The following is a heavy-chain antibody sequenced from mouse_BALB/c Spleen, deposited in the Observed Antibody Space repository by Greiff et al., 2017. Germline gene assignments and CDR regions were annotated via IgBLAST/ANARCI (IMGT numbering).Heavy chain of an antibody. CDR1: GFNIKDTY. D-gene: IGHD2-4*01. CDR2: IGPANGNT. Sequence: EVQLQQSGAELVKPGASVTLSCTASGFNIKDTYMHWVKQRPEQGLEWIGRIGPANGNTKYDPKFPGKATITADTSSNTAYLQLSRLTSEDTAVYYCARGEMITENYYAMDYWGQGTSVTVSS. V-gene: IGHV14-3*02. CDR3: ARGEMITENYYAMDY. J-gene: IGHJ4*01.